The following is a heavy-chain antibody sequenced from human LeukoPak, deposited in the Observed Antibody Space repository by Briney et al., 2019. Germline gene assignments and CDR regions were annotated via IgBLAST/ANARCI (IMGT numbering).Heavy chain of an antibody. CDR2: IYYSGRT. V-gene: IGHV4-39*07. CDR1: GGSISSYY. J-gene: IGHJ3*02. Sequence: SETLSLTCTVSGGSISSYYWGWIRQPPGKGLEWIGSIYYSGRTYYNPPLKSRVTISVDTSKNQFSLKLSSVTAADTAVYYCARDISSGWYFNAFDIWGQGTMVTVSS. D-gene: IGHD6-19*01. CDR3: ARDISSGWYFNAFDI.